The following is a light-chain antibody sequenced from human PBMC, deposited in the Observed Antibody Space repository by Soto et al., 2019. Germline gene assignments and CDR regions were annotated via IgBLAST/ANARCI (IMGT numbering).Light chain of an antibody. Sequence: QSVLTQPPSASGTPGQGVTISCSGSTSNIGSNYVYWYQQLPGTALKLLIYRNNQRPSGVPDRFSGSKSGTSASLAISGLRPDDEADYFCATWDDSLNGFYVFGTGTKVTVL. V-gene: IGLV1-47*01. CDR2: RNN. CDR1: TSNIGSNY. J-gene: IGLJ1*01. CDR3: ATWDDSLNGFYV.